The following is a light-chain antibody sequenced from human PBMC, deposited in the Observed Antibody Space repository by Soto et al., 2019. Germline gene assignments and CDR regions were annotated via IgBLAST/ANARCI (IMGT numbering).Light chain of an antibody. J-gene: IGKJ2*01. Sequence: EIVMTQSPASLSVSPGERATLSCRASQSISTNLAWFQHKPGQAPRLLIYGASTRATGVPARFSGSGSETDFTLTISNLQSEDCAVYYCQHYNNWPPYTFGQGTKVEIK. CDR1: QSISTN. CDR2: GAS. CDR3: QHYNNWPPYT. V-gene: IGKV3D-15*01.